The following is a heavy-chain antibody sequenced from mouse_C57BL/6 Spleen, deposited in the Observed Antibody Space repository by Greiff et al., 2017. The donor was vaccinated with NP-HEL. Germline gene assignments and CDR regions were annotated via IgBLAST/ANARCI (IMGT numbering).Heavy chain of an antibody. CDR1: GYTFTDYY. CDR2: INPYNGGT. Sequence: VQLKQSGPVLVKPGASVKMSCKASGYTFTDYYMNWVKQSHGKSLEWIGVINPYNGGTSYNQKFKGKATLTVDKSSSTAYMELNSLTSEDSAVYYCAREGLGRGYAMDYWGQGTSVTVSS. V-gene: IGHV1-19*01. J-gene: IGHJ4*01. CDR3: AREGLGRGYAMDY. D-gene: IGHD4-1*01.